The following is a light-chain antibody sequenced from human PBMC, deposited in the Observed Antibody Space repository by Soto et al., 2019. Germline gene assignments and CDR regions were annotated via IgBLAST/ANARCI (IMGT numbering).Light chain of an antibody. V-gene: IGKV1-17*02. Sequence: IQMTQSPSSLSASVGDRVTITCRASQGIRNDLGWYQQKPGKAPKLLIYAASSLESGVPSRCSGSGSGTEFTLTISNLQPDDFSTYFCQQYNKYPRTFGQETKFDIK. CDR3: QQYNKYPRT. J-gene: IGKJ1*01. CDR1: QGIRND. CDR2: AAS.